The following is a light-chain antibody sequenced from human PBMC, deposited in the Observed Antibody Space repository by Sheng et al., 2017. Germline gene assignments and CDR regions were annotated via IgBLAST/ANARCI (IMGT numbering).Light chain of an antibody. V-gene: IGKV1-27*01. CDR1: QGISNS. CDR3: QRYYNAPWT. CDR2: AAS. Sequence: DIQMTQSPSSLSASVGDRVTITCRASQGISNSLAWYQQKPGKVPKLLIYAASTLQSGVPSRFSGSGSGTEFTLTISSLQPVDVATYYCQRYYNAPWTFGQGNKVEVK. J-gene: IGKJ1*01.